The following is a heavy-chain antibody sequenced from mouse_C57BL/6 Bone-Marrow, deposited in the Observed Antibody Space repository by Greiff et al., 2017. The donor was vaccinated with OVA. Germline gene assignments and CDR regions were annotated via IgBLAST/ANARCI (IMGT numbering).Heavy chain of an antibody. D-gene: IGHD3-3*01. CDR3: ARGGTSPFAY. CDR1: GYSFTGYY. Sequence: LVESGPELVKPGASVKISCKASGYSFTGYYMNWVKQSPEKSLEWIGEINPSTGGTTYNQKFKAKATLTVDKSSSTAYMQLKRLTSEDSAVYYCARGGTSPFAYWGQGTLVTVTA. V-gene: IGHV1-42*01. J-gene: IGHJ3*01. CDR2: INPSTGGT.